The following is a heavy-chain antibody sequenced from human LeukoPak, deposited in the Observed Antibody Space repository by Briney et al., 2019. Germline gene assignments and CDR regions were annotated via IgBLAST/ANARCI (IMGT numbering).Heavy chain of an antibody. Sequence: GGSLRLSCAGSGFTFSTIWMSWVRQAPGKGLEWVANIKEDGSQKQCVDSVKGRFTISRDNAKNSLYLQMNSLRAEDTAVYYCVEGNSMDYWGQGTLVTVSS. CDR1: GFTFSTIW. D-gene: IGHD4-23*01. CDR2: IKEDGSQK. V-gene: IGHV3-7*05. J-gene: IGHJ4*02. CDR3: VEGNSMDY.